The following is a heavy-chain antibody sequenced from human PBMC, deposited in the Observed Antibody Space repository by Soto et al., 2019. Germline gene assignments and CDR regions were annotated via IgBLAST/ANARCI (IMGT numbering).Heavy chain of an antibody. V-gene: IGHV4-31*03. CDR1: GGSISSDANF. J-gene: IGHJ5*02. D-gene: IGHD6-6*01. CDR3: ARGSFSSSSSWFDP. CDR2: ISYTGRT. Sequence: SETLSLTCTVSGGSISSDANFWSWIRQLPGRGLEWIGYISYTGRTYYTPSLNSRLTISLDTSKNLFSLRLSAVTAADTAVYFCARGSFSSSSSWFDPWGQGTLVTVYS.